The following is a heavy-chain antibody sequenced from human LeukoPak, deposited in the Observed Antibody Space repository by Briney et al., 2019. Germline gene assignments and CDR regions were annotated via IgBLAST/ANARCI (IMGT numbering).Heavy chain of an antibody. CDR2: IYYRGST. CDR3: ARLPLGPLEAFDI. J-gene: IGHJ3*02. CDR1: GGSISSYY. V-gene: IGHV4-59*08. Sequence: SETLSLTCTVSGGSISSYYWSWIRQPPGKGLEWIGYIYYRGSTNYNPSLKSRVTISVDTSKNQFSLKLSSVTAADTAVYYCARLPLGPLEAFDIWGQGTMVTVSS. D-gene: IGHD3-16*01.